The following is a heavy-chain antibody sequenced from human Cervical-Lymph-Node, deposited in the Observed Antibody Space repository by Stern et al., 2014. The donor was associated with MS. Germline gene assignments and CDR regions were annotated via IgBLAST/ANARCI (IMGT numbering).Heavy chain of an antibody. V-gene: IGHV7-4-1*02. CDR1: GYTFTTYG. D-gene: IGHD4-17*01. CDR3: AKYAPMVTTDFDY. Sequence: QVQLVQSGAELKKPGASVKVSCKASGYTFTTYGMNWVRQAPGQGLEWLGWINTNTVIPTYAQDFTGRFVFFLDTSVSTAYLQIRSLKAEDTAVYYCAKYAPMVTTDFDYWGQGTLVTVSS. CDR2: INTNTVIP. J-gene: IGHJ4*02.